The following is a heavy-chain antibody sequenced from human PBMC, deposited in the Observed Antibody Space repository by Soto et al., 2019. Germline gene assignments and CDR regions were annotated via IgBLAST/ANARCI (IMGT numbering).Heavy chain of an antibody. CDR1: GFTFGSYA. V-gene: IGHV3-23*01. D-gene: IGHD3-16*01. CDR2: ISGSGRTT. Sequence: EVQLLESGGGLVQPGGSLRLSCAASGFTFGSYAMNWLRQAPGRGLECVSVISGSGRTTYYADSVKGRFTVSRDNPKNTLYLQMNSLSADDTALYYCAKFRGPSYSYYSMDVWGKGTTVTVSS. CDR3: AKFRGPSYSYYSMDV. J-gene: IGHJ6*03.